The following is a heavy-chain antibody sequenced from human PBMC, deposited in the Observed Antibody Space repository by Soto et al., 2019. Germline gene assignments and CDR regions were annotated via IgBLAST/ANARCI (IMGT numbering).Heavy chain of an antibody. CDR1: GYTFTSYG. D-gene: IGHD6-13*01. CDR2: ISAYNGNT. Sequence: ASVKVSCKASGYTFTSYGISWVRQAPGQGLEWMGWISAYNGNTNYAQKLQGRVTMTTDTSTSTAYMELRSLRSDDTAVSTRERRGLIAAARTPHICRGPGPILTVSS. CDR3: ERRGLIAAARTPHIC. V-gene: IGHV1-18*01. J-gene: IGHJ4*02.